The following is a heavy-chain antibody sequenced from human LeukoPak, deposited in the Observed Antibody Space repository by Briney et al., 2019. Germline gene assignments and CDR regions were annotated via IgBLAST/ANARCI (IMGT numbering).Heavy chain of an antibody. J-gene: IGHJ4*02. Sequence: SETLSLTCTVSGYSISSGYYWGWIRQPPGKGLEWIGSIYHSGSTYYNPSLKSRVTISVDTSKNQFSLKLSSVTAADTAVYYCARDHACSNGVCSYFDYWGQGTLVTVSS. CDR1: GYSISSGYY. CDR2: IYHSGST. CDR3: ARDHACSNGVCSYFDY. D-gene: IGHD2-8*01. V-gene: IGHV4-38-2*02.